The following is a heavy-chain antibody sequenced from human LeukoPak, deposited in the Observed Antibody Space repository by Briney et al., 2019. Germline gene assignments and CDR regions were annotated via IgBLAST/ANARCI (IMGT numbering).Heavy chain of an antibody. Sequence: SETLSLTCTVSGGSISNHYWSWIRQPPGKGLEWIGYISYSGNTNYNPSLKSRVTISVDTSKNQFSLKLSSVTAADTAVYYCARGRTYRSSSWFDPWGQGSLVIVSS. CDR2: ISYSGNT. CDR1: GGSISNHY. J-gene: IGHJ5*02. D-gene: IGHD6-6*01. V-gene: IGHV4-59*11. CDR3: ARGRTYRSSSWFDP.